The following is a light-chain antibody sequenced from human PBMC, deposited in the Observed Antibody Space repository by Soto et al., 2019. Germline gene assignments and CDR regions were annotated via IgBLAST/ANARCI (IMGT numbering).Light chain of an antibody. CDR2: DVS. CDR1: SSDVGGYNY. J-gene: IGLJ2*01. V-gene: IGLV2-14*01. CDR3: SSYTSNTTHVT. Sequence: QSVPTQPASVSGSPGQSITISCTGTSSDVGGYNYVSWYQQYPGKAPKLIIYDVSDRPSGVSNRFSGSESANTASLTISGLQEEDEADYYCSSYTSNTTHVTFGGGTKLTVL.